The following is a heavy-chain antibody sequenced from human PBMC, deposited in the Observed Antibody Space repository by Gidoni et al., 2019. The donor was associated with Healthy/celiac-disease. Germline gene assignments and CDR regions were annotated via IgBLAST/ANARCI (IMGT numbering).Heavy chain of an antibody. Sequence: EVQLVESGGGLVQRGGSLRLSCAASGFTFSSYAMSWVRQAPGKVLEWVSAISGSGGSTYYADSVKGRFTISRDNSKNTLYLQMNSLRAEDTAVYYCAKDSEQGWYYGDYGRIFDYWGQGTLVTVSS. D-gene: IGHD4-17*01. CDR1: GFTFSSYA. CDR3: AKDSEQGWYYGDYGRIFDY. J-gene: IGHJ4*02. V-gene: IGHV3-23*04. CDR2: ISGSGGST.